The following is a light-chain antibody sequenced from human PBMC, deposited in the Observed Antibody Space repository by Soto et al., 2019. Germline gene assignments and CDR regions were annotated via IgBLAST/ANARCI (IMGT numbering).Light chain of an antibody. V-gene: IGKV3D-15*01. CDR1: QSVGTN. J-gene: IGKJ1*01. CDR3: KQYTDWPWT. CDR2: GAS. Sequence: EIVLAQSPATLSMSPGERATLSCRASQSVGTNLAWYQQKPGQSPRLLMYGASTGATGIPARFSGSGSGTEFTLTFSSLQPEDFAIYYCKQYTDWPWTFGQGTKVDIK.